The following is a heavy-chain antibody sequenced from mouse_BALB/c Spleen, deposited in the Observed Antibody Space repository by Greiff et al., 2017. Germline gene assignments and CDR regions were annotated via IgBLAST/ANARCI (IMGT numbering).Heavy chain of an antibody. CDR3: ARNYGNYHYFDY. CDR1: GFTFSSYT. CDR2: ISSGGGNT. Sequence: EVQLVESGGGLVKPGGSLKLSCAASGFTFSSYTMSWVRQTPEKRLEWVATISSGGGNTYYPDSVKGRFTISRDNAKNNLYLQMSSLRSEDTALYYCARNYGNYHYFDYWGQGTTLTVSS. V-gene: IGHV5-9*03. D-gene: IGHD2-1*01. J-gene: IGHJ2*01.